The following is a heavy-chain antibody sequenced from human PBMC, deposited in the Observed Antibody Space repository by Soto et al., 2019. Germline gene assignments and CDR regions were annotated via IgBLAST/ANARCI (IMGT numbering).Heavy chain of an antibody. CDR2: IGAYNGNN. J-gene: IGHJ1*01. D-gene: IGHD3-10*01. CDR1: GYTFSNHG. V-gene: IGHV1-18*04. CDR3: ARGRREFGEVFVGYVH. Sequence: ASVKVSCKASGYTFSNHGISWVRQAPGQGLEWLGWIGAYNGNNKYAEKVQDRVTMTTDTSASTAYMELRSLRSEDTAVYYCARGRREFGEVFVGYVHWGQGTLVTVSS.